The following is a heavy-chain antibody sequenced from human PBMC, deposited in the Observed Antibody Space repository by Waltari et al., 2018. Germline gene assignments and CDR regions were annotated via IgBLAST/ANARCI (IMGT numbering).Heavy chain of an antibody. CDR1: GGTFSSYA. CDR2: IIPIFGTA. V-gene: IGHV1-69*01. D-gene: IGHD4-17*01. Sequence: QVQLVQSGAEVKKPGSSVKVSCKASGGTFSSYAISWVRRAPGQGLEWMGVIIPIFGTANKSQKVQGRVTITANESTSTAYMELSSLRSEDTSVYYCAVRVWGDGDYGDYYYGMDVWGQGTTVTVSS. J-gene: IGHJ6*02. CDR3: AVRVWGDGDYGDYYYGMDV.